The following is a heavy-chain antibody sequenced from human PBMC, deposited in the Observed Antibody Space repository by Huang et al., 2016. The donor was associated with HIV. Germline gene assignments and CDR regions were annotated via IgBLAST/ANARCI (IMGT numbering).Heavy chain of an antibody. CDR1: GYNFKTHA. J-gene: IGHJ4*02. CDR2: VSGYNSYT. D-gene: IGHD6-19*01. CDR3: ARRVGSGWYGEIDY. V-gene: IGHV1-18*04. Sequence: QVQLLQSGAEVKKPGASVKISCKTSGYNFKTHAVSWVRQTPGQGLEWMGGVSGYNSYTTYSQRLQGRVTMTTDTSTNTVYMERRSLRSDDTAVYYCARRVGSGWYGEIDYWGQGTLVTVSS.